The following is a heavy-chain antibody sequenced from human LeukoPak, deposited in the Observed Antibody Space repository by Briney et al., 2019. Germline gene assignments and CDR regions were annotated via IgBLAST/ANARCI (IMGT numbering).Heavy chain of an antibody. V-gene: IGHV4-59*01. Sequence: SETLSLTCTVSGGSISPFYWNWIRQPPGKGLEWIGYIYYSGSTNYNPSLKSRVTISVDTSKNQFSLKLSSVTAADTAVYYCARWGGDRYYFDYWGQGTLVTVSS. D-gene: IGHD2-21*01. CDR2: IYYSGST. J-gene: IGHJ4*02. CDR1: GGSISPFY. CDR3: ARWGGDRYYFDY.